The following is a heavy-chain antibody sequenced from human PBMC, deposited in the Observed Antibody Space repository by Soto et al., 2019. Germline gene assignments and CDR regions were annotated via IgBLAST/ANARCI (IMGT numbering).Heavy chain of an antibody. CDR3: ARVRAAAGRDFDY. J-gene: IGHJ4*02. Sequence: PSETLSLTCTVSGGSISSGGYYWSWIRQHPGKGLEWIGYIYYSGSTYYNPPLKSRVTISVDTSKNQFSLKLSSVTAADTAVYYCARVRAAAGRDFDYWGQGTLVTVSS. CDR1: GGSISSGGYY. CDR2: IYYSGST. D-gene: IGHD6-13*01. V-gene: IGHV4-31*03.